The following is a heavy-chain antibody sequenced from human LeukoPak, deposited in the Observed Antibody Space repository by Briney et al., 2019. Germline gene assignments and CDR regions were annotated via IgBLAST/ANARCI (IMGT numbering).Heavy chain of an antibody. V-gene: IGHV4-59*01. Sequence: PSETLSLTCTVSGGSISSYYWSWIRQPPGKGLEWIGYIYYSGSTNYNPSLKSRVTISVDTSKDQFSLKLNSVTAADTAVYYCARGSPAAPLDYWGQGTLVTVSS. J-gene: IGHJ4*02. CDR1: GGSISSYY. CDR3: ARGSPAAPLDY. CDR2: IYYSGST. D-gene: IGHD6-25*01.